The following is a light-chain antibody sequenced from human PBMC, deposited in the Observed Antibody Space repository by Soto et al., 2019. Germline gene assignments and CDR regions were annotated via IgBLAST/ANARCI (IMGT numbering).Light chain of an antibody. J-gene: IGLJ1*01. V-gene: IGLV2-14*01. CDR1: SSDVGGYYY. CDR2: QVT. CDR3: SSYTDSSNYV. Sequence: QSVLTQPPSASGSPGQSVTISCTGTSSDVGGYYYVSWYQHHPGKAPKLLIYQVTNRPSGVSNRFSGSRSGNTASLTISGLQAEDEADYYCSSYTDSSNYVFGTGTKVTVL.